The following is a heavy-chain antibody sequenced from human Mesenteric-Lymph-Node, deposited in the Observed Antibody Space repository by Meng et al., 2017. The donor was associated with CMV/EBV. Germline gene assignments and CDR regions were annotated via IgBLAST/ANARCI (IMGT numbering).Heavy chain of an antibody. V-gene: IGHV4-61*01. CDR1: GGSVSSGSYY. CDR2: IYYSGST. Sequence: SGGSVSSGSYYWGWIRQRAGKGLEWIGYIYYSGSTNYNPSLKSRVTISVDTSKNQFSLKLSSVTAADTAVYYCARVGIPAAMLYFDYWGQGTLVTVSS. D-gene: IGHD2-2*01. J-gene: IGHJ4*02. CDR3: ARVGIPAAMLYFDY.